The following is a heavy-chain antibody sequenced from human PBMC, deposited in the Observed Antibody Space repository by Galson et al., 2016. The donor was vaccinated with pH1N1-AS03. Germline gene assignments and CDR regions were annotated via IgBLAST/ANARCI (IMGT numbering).Heavy chain of an antibody. CDR2: IIPSLSTP. D-gene: IGHD3-3*01. CDR3: ARFDGNFDVWRGRFSYGMDV. V-gene: IGHV1-69*13. J-gene: IGHJ6*02. Sequence: SVKVSCKASGGDFRSFAINWMRQAPGQGLEWMGGIIPSLSTPVYAQQFQGRVSITADDSTYTVFMEVNRLTSEDTAVYYCARFDGNFDVWRGRFSYGMDVWGQGATVKVSS. CDR1: GGDFRSFA.